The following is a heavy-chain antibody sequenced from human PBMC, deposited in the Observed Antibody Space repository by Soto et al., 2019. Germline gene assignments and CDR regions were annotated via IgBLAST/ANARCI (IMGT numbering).Heavy chain of an antibody. CDR1: GFTFSDNA. CDR2: ISDDGDST. CDR3: AKSLSTAVNYGLGV. Sequence: GGSLRLSCGASGFTFSDNAMTWVRQAPGKGLEWVSGISDDGDSTYYADSVKGRFAVSRDNSKNTLFLHMNSLGAEDTAVYYCAKSLSTAVNYGLGVWGQGTSVTVSS. V-gene: IGHV3-23*01. D-gene: IGHD2-2*01. J-gene: IGHJ6*02.